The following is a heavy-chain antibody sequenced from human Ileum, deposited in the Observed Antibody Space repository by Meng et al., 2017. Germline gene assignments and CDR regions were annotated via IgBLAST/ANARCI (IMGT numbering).Heavy chain of an antibody. Sequence: QVQLQESGPGLVKPSQTLSLTCAVSGDSINRGDHYWTWIRQPPGKGPEWMGYIYSSGRTYYPPSLKGRLTISADTSQSTFSLKLNSVTATDTAVYFCAKATYLGSGYYFDYWGQGALVTVSS. CDR1: GDSINRGDHY. CDR2: IYSSGRT. J-gene: IGHJ4*02. CDR3: AKATYLGSGYYFDY. V-gene: IGHV4-30-4*01. D-gene: IGHD3-10*01.